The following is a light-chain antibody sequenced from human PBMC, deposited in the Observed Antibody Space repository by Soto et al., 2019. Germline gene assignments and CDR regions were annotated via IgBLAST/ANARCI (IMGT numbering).Light chain of an antibody. CDR1: QGVISNY. J-gene: IGKJ5*01. V-gene: IGKV3D-15*03. CDR2: GAS. CDR3: QQYNNCPPIT. Sequence: VVTEAPTAVYKTPREGGTVCCRTCQGVISNYLAWYQQKPGQAPRLLIYGASNRATGISVRSSGSGSGTDVTLTVIILHSDDFAVYYCQQYNNCPPITCGQGTRLEIK.